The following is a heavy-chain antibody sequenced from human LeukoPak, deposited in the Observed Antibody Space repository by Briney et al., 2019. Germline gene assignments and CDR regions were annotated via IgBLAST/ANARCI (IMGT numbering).Heavy chain of an antibody. V-gene: IGHV4-39*07. D-gene: IGHD3-3*02. CDR1: GGSISSSSYY. CDR3: ARLRRSRLAEFDY. J-gene: IGHJ4*02. CDR2: TYYSGST. Sequence: PSETLSLTCTVSGGSISSSSYYWGWIRQPPGKGLEWIGSTYYSGSTYYNPSLKSRVTISVDTSKNQFSLKLSSLTAADTAVYYCARLRRSRLAEFDYWGQGTLVTVSS.